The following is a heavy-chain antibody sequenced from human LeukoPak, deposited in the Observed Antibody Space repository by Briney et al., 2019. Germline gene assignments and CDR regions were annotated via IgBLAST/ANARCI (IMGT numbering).Heavy chain of an antibody. Sequence: TGGSLRLSCAASGFTFSSYGMHWVRQAPGKGLEWVAVIWYDGSNKYYADSVKGRFTISRDNSKNTLYLQMNSLRAEDTAVYYCARDHSGSYPVYYFDYWGQGTLVTVSS. D-gene: IGHD1-26*01. CDR1: GFTFSSYG. CDR2: IWYDGSNK. CDR3: ARDHSGSYPVYYFDY. V-gene: IGHV3-33*01. J-gene: IGHJ4*02.